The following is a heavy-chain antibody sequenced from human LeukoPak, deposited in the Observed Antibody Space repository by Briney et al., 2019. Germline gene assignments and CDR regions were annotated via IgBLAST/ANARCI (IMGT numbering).Heavy chain of an antibody. Sequence: KPSETLSLTCTVSGGSISSCSYYWGWIRQPPGKGLEWIGSIYYSGSTYYNPSLKSRVTISVDTSKNQFSLKLSSVTAADTAVYYCARDVDTAMVPSFDYWGQGTLVTVSS. J-gene: IGHJ4*02. CDR3: ARDVDTAMVPSFDY. D-gene: IGHD5-18*01. CDR1: GGSISSCSYY. V-gene: IGHV4-39*02. CDR2: IYYSGST.